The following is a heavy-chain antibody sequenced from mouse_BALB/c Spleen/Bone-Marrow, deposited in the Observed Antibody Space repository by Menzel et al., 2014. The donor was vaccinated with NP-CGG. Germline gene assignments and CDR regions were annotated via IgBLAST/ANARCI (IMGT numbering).Heavy chain of an antibody. J-gene: IGHJ2*01. V-gene: IGHV1-7*01. CDR2: INPSTGYT. D-gene: IGHD1-1*01. CDR1: GYTFTNYW. Sequence: QVQLQQSGAELAKPGASVKMSCKASGYTFTNYWTHWVKRRPGQGLEWIGYINPSTGYTEYNQKFKDKATLTADKSSSTAYMQLSSLTSEDSAVYYCARIYYYGRDYWGQGTTLTVSS. CDR3: ARIYYYGRDY.